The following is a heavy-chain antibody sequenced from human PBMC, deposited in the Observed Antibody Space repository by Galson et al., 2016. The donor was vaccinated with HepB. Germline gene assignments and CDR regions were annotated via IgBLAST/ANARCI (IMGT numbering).Heavy chain of an antibody. CDR3: AASTGYRSGWGAFDI. Sequence: SVKVSCKASGDTFTGYYIHWVRQAPGQGLEWMAWLSANSGATNYAQKFQGWVTMTRDTSISTAYMELTSLTSDATAIYYCAASTGYRSGWGAFDIWGQGTMGTVSS. J-gene: IGHJ3*02. CDR2: LSANSGAT. CDR1: GDTFTGYY. D-gene: IGHD6-25*01. V-gene: IGHV1-2*04.